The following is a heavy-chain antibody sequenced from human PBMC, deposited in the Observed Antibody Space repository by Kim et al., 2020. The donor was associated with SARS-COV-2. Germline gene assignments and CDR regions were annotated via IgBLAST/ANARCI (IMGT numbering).Heavy chain of an antibody. J-gene: IGHJ6*02. CDR2: ISGSGGST. D-gene: IGHD3-16*01. Sequence: GGSLRLSCAASGFTFSSYAMSWVRQAPGKGLEWVSAISGSGGSTYYADSVKGRFTISRDNSKNTLYLQMNSLRAEDTAVYYCAKDGVLRFVLGELPPSGMDVWGQGTTVTVSS. CDR3: AKDGVLRFVLGELPPSGMDV. V-gene: IGHV3-23*01. CDR1: GFTFSSYA.